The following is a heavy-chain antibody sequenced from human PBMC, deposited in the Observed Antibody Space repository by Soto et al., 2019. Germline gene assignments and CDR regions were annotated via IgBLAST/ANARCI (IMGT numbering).Heavy chain of an antibody. D-gene: IGHD3-22*01. CDR2: IYHTGST. CDR3: ARNLYDSSGCSLLYFHQ. V-gene: IGHV4-30-2*01. Sequence: PSETLSLTCSVSGTSISSAGFSWSWIRQPPGKGLEWIGFIYHTGSTSYNPSLKSRVIISMDRSENQFSLRLNSVTAADTAVYYCARNLYDSSGCSLLYFHQWGQGTLVTVSS. CDR1: GTSISSAGFS. J-gene: IGHJ4*02.